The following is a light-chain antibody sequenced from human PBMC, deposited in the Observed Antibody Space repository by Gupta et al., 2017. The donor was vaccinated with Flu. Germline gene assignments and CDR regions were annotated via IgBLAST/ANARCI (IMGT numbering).Light chain of an antibody. Sequence: TVVTQEPSLTVSPGGTVTLTCASSTGAVTSGYYANWFQQKPGQAPRALIYTTYNKHAWTPARFSGSLRGGKAALTLYGAETDDEEEYYCLLCYNGDWIFGGGTKLTVL. CDR2: TTY. J-gene: IGLJ3*02. CDR1: TGAVTSGYY. CDR3: LLCYNGDWI. V-gene: IGLV7-43*01.